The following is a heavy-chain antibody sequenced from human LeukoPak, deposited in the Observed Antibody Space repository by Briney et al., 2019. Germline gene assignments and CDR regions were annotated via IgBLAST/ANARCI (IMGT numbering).Heavy chain of an antibody. CDR1: GSTFRSYT. Sequence: PGGSLRLSCVASGSTFRSYTMNWVRQAPGKGLEWVSSISSRSSYIYYADSVKGRFTISRDNAKNSLYLQMNSLRAEDTAVYYCAELGITMIGGVWGKGTTVTISS. CDR2: ISSRSSYI. J-gene: IGHJ6*04. V-gene: IGHV3-21*01. CDR3: AELGITMIGGV. D-gene: IGHD3-10*02.